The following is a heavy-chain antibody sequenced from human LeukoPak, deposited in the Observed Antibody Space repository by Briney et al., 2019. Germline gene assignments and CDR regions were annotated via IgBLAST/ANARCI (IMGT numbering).Heavy chain of an antibody. Sequence: GGSLRLSCAASGFTFSSYAMHWVRQAPSKGLEWVAVISFDGRNRYYADSVRGRFTISRDNSKNTLYLQMNSLRAEDTAVYYCARDANPGDYYDSSGGFDYWGQGTLVTVSS. CDR2: ISFDGRNR. V-gene: IGHV3-30*04. CDR3: ARDANPGDYYDSSGGFDY. CDR1: GFTFSSYA. J-gene: IGHJ4*02. D-gene: IGHD3-22*01.